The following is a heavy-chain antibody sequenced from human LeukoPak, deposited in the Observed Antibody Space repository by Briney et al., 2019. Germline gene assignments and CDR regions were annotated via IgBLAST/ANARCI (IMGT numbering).Heavy chain of an antibody. CDR1: GGSISSSSYY. V-gene: IGHV4-39*01. D-gene: IGHD3-10*01. CDR2: IYYSGST. CDR3: ARQEPYYYGSGSFDY. J-gene: IGHJ4*02. Sequence: PSETLSPTCTVSGGSISSSSYYWGWIRQPPGKGLEWIGSIYYSGSTYYNPSLKSRVTISVDTSKNQFSLKLSSVTAADTAVYYCARQEPYYYGSGSFDYWGQGTPVTVSS.